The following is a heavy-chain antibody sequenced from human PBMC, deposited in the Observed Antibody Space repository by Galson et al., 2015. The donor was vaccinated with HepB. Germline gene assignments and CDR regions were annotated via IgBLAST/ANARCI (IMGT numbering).Heavy chain of an antibody. J-gene: IGHJ4*02. CDR1: GFTFSSYS. V-gene: IGHV3-48*01. Sequence: SLRLSCAASGFTFSSYSMNWVRQAPGKGLECISYISSSSSTIYYADSAKGRFTISRDNAKNSLYLQMNSLRAEDTAVYYCARDLVVVAATWIYWGQGTLVTVSS. D-gene: IGHD2-15*01. CDR3: ARDLVVVAATWIY. CDR2: ISSSSSTI.